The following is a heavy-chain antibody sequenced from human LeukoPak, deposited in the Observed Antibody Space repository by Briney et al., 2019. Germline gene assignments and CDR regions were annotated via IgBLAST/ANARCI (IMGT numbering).Heavy chain of an antibody. CDR1: GYTFTGYY. CDR3: ARSRQLTQRFGP. CDR2: INPNSGGT. J-gene: IGHJ5*02. V-gene: IGHV1-2*02. Sequence: ASVKVSCKASGYTFTGYYMHWVRQAPGQGLEWMGWINPNSGGTNYAQKFQGRVTMTRDTSISTAYMELSRLRPDDTAVYYCARSRQLTQRFGPWGQGTLVTVSS. D-gene: IGHD4/OR15-4a*01.